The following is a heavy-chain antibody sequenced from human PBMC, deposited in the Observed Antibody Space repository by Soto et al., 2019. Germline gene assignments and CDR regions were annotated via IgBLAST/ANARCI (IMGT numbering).Heavy chain of an antibody. V-gene: IGHV4-31*03. CDR1: GGSISSGGYY. D-gene: IGHD3-10*01. CDR2: IYYSGST. J-gene: IGHJ4*02. Sequence: KPXETLSLTCTVSGGSISSGGYYWSWIRQHPGKGLEWIGYIYYSGSTYYNPSLKSRVTISVDTSKNQFSLKLSSVTAADTAVYYCARDRGYYGSGSYYTFDSWGQGTLVTVSS. CDR3: ARDRGYYGSGSYYTFDS.